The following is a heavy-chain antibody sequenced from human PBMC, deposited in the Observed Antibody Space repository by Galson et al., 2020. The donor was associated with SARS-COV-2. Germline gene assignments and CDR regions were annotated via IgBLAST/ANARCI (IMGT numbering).Heavy chain of an antibody. D-gene: IGHD3-3*01. CDR2: INHSGST. J-gene: IGHJ6*03. Sequence: SETLSLTCAVYGGSFSGYYWSWIRQPPGKGLEWIGEINHSGSTNYNPSLTSRVTISVDTSKNQFSLKLSSVTAADTAVYYCARVGRFLEWLLSISSYYYYMDVWGKGTTVTVSS. CDR1: GGSFSGYY. CDR3: ARVGRFLEWLLSISSYYYYMDV. V-gene: IGHV4-34*01.